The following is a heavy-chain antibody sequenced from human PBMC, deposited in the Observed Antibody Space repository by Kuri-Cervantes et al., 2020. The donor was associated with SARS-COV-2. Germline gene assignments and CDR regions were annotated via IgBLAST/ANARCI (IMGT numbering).Heavy chain of an antibody. V-gene: IGHV3-33*08. J-gene: IGHJ6*03. D-gene: IGHD6-13*01. CDR1: GFTFSNYV. CDR2: IWYDGENE. CDR3: ARDCSSPYKYYYYYYMDV. Sequence: GESLKISCVASGFTFSNYVSHWVRQAPGKGLEWVAVIWYDGENEYYAGSVKGRFTISRDNAKNSLYLQMNSLRAEDTAVYYCARDCSSPYKYYYYYYMDVWGKGTTVTVSS.